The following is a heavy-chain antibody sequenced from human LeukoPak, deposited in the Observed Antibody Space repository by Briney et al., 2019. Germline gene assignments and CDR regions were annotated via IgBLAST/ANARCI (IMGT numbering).Heavy chain of an antibody. CDR1: GFTFSSYE. Sequence: PGGSLRLSCAASGFTFSSYEMNWVRQAPGKGLEWVSYISSRGSIIYYADSVKGRFTVSRDNAKNSPYLQMNSLRAEDTAVYYCARQSGTYAVYYYYNMDVWGKGTTVTISS. CDR3: ARQSGTYAVYYYYNMDV. CDR2: ISSRGSII. J-gene: IGHJ6*03. D-gene: IGHD1-26*01. V-gene: IGHV3-48*03.